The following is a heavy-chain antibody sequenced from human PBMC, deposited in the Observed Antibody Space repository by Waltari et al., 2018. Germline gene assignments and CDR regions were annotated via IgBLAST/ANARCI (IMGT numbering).Heavy chain of an antibody. J-gene: IGHJ3*02. CDR1: GFTFSSYS. CDR2: ISSSSSTI. CDR3: ASLFDAFDI. Sequence: EVQLVESGGGLVQPGGSLRLSCAASGFTFSSYSMNWVRQAPGKGLEGVSYISSSSSTIYYADSVKGRFTISRDNAKNSLYLQMNSLRAEDTAVYYCASLFDAFDIWGQGTMVTVSS. V-gene: IGHV3-48*04.